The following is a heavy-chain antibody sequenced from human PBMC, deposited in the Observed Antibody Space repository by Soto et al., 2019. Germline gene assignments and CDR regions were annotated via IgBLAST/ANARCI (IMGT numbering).Heavy chain of an antibody. CDR2: IYWDDNK. Sequence: QITLKESGPTLVKPTQTLTLTCTFSGFSLTTSGVGVGWIRQPPGKALEWLALIYWDDNKRIRPSLKSRLTIXKXTSKNQVVLTMTNMDPVDTATYYCEHKGQENWYFDLWGRGTLVTVSS. CDR3: EHKGQENWYFDL. V-gene: IGHV2-5*02. CDR1: GFSLTTSGVG. J-gene: IGHJ2*01.